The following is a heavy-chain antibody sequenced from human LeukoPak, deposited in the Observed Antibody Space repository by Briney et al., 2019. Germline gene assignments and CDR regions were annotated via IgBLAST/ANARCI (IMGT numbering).Heavy chain of an antibody. Sequence: GASVKVSCKASGYTFTSYGISWVRQAPGQGLEWMGWIGPYNGNTNYAQNLQGRDTMTTDTSTSTAYMELGSLGSDDTAVYYCARDQDSLVRGVIGYWGQGTLVTVSS. CDR3: ARDQDSLVRGVIGY. J-gene: IGHJ4*02. D-gene: IGHD3-10*01. V-gene: IGHV1-18*01. CDR1: GYTFTSYG. CDR2: IGPYNGNT.